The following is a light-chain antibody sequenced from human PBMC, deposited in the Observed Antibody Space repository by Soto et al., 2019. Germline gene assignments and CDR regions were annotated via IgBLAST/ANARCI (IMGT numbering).Light chain of an antibody. Sequence: RQGPGGMSLSPAEGATLSCRASQSVSNNYLAWYQQKPGQAPRLLIYGASNRATGIPDRFCGSGSGRDFTLTSSRLEPEDPAVYYCQQYGSSGTFGQGTKVDIK. J-gene: IGKJ1*01. CDR2: GAS. CDR1: QSVSNNY. CDR3: QQYGSSGT. V-gene: IGKV3-20*01.